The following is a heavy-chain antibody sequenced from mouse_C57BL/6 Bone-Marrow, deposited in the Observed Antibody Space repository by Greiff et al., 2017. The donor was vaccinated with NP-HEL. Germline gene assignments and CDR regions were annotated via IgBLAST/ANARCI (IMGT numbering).Heavy chain of an antibody. J-gene: IGHJ4*01. Sequence: EVQLQESGAELVRPGASVKLSCTASGFNIKDDYMHWVKQRPEQGLEWIGWIDPENGDTEYASKFQGKATITADTSSNTAYLQLSSLTSEDTAVYYCTTSGVRGFYYAMDYWGQGTSVTVSS. V-gene: IGHV14-4*01. CDR2: IDPENGDT. CDR3: TTSGVRGFYYAMDY. D-gene: IGHD2-13*01. CDR1: GFNIKDDY.